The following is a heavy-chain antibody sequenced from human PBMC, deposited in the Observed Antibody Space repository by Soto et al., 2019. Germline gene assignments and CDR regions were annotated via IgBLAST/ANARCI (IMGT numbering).Heavy chain of an antibody. Sequence: ASETLSLTCAVSGDSVRRSGYSWSWIRQPLGKGLEWIGYIFHTGSTYYNLSLRGRATISVDRSKNQFSLKLSSVTAADTAVYYCASHYGDYEYYEYWGQGTQVTVSS. V-gene: IGHV4-30-2*01. CDR1: GDSVRRSGYS. D-gene: IGHD4-17*01. J-gene: IGHJ4*02. CDR3: ASHYGDYEYYEY. CDR2: IFHTGST.